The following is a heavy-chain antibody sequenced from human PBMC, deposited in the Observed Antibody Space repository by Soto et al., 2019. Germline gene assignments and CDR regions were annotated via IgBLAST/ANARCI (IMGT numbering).Heavy chain of an antibody. CDR1: GGSFSGYY. V-gene: IGHV4-34*01. CDR3: ARGVGSSWYSYDP. CDR2: INHSGST. Sequence: PSETLSLTCSVYGGSFSGYYWSWIRQPPGKGLEWIGEINHSGSTNYNPSLKSRVTISVDTSKNQFSLKLSSVTAADTAVYYCARGVGSSWYSYDPWGQGTLVTVSS. J-gene: IGHJ5*02. D-gene: IGHD6-13*01.